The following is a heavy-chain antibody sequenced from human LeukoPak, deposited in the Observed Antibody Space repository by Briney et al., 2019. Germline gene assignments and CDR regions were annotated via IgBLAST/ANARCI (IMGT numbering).Heavy chain of an antibody. CDR1: GFTFSNYG. V-gene: IGHV3-30*02. J-gene: IGHJ4*02. CDR3: AKDSHSYCTGASCYSHGRGFDY. CDR2: IQYDGSNK. Sequence: PGGSLRLSYAASGFTFSNYGMHWVRQAPGKGLKWVAFIQYDGSNKDYEDSVKGRFTISRGNSRNTLYLQMNSLRAEDTAVYYCAKDSHSYCTGASCYSHGRGFDYWGQGILVTVSS. D-gene: IGHD2-15*01.